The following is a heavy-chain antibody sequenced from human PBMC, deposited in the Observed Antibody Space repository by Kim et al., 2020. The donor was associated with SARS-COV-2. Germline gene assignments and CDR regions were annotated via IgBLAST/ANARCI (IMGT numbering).Heavy chain of an antibody. J-gene: IGHJ4*02. D-gene: IGHD2-15*01. CDR3: ARGLSRRPNCSGGSCYSRSGARFDY. Sequence: SETLSLTCAVYGGSFSGYYWSWIRQPPGKGLEWIGEINHSGSTNYNPSLKSRVTISVDTSKNQFSLKLSSVTAADTAVYYCARGLSRRPNCSGGSCYSRSGARFDYWGQGTPVTVSS. CDR1: GGSFSGYY. V-gene: IGHV4-34*01. CDR2: INHSGST.